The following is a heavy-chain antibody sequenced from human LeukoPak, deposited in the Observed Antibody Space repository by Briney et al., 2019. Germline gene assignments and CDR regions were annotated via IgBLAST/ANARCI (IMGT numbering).Heavy chain of an antibody. CDR1: GFTVNSNY. J-gene: IGHJ5*02. CDR2: IYSGGST. V-gene: IGHV3-66*01. Sequence: GGSLRLSCAASGFTVNSNYMSWVRQAPGKGLEWVSVIYSGGSTYYADSVKGRFTISRDNAKNSLYLQMNSLRVEDTAVYYCARGFWIASGSWGQGTLVTVSS. D-gene: IGHD2-21*01. CDR3: ARGFWIASGS.